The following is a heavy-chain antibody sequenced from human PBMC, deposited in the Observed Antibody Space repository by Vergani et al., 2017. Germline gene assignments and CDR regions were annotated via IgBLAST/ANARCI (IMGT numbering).Heavy chain of an antibody. V-gene: IGHV4-61*10. CDR1: GGPVRRGSYH. Sequence: QVPLQESGPGLVKPSETLSLTCTVPGGPVRRGSYHWSWIRQPAGKGLEWIGYIYYSGSTNYNPSLKIRFTVSVDTSKNPFSLKLSSVTAAYTAVYYCARQGLLLPGNFDYWGQGTLVTVSS. CDR2: IYYSGST. J-gene: IGHJ4*02. CDR3: ARQGLLLPGNFDY. D-gene: IGHD3-22*01.